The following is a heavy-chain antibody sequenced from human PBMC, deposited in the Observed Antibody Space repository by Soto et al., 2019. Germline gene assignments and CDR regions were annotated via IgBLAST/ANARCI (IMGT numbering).Heavy chain of an antibody. J-gene: IGHJ6*02. D-gene: IGHD2-8*01. CDR1: GYTFTTYD. Sequence: GASVTVSCTSSGYTFTTYDIIWVRQPPGQGLEWMERISTYNGNTNYPQTLQGRLTMTTDTSTTTAYMELRNLRSDDTAVYYCARDPYQVLIVNAPNRYGMDVWGQGTTVTVSS. CDR3: ARDPYQVLIVNAPNRYGMDV. CDR2: ISTYNGNT. V-gene: IGHV1-18*01.